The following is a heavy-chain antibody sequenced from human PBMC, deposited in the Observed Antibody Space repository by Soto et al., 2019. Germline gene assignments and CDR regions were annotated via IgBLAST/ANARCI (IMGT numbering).Heavy chain of an antibody. CDR2: ISWDGSRT. Sequence: GGSLRLSCATSGFIFHDYSMHWVRQAPGKGLEWVSLISWDGSRTYYSDSVRGRFTISRDSSKNSLYLQMNSLRTEDTALYYCAAADYGDFPNWFDPWGQGTLVTVSS. J-gene: IGHJ5*02. V-gene: IGHV3-43*01. CDR3: AAADYGDFPNWFDP. D-gene: IGHD4-17*01. CDR1: GFIFHDYS.